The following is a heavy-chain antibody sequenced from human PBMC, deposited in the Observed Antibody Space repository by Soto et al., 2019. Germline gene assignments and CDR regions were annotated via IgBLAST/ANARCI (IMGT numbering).Heavy chain of an antibody. CDR3: ERDSQCSNSGQRFES. Sequence: GASVTVSCKASGYTFTNYAISWVRQAPGRGLEWMGWVNTYNGNPNYAQIFQGRVTMTTDTSTGTAYMELRSLKSDDSAIYYCERDSQCSNSGQRFESWGQGTLVTAPQ. J-gene: IGHJ4*02. CDR1: GYTFTNYA. V-gene: IGHV1-18*01. D-gene: IGHD6-13*01. CDR2: VNTYNGNP.